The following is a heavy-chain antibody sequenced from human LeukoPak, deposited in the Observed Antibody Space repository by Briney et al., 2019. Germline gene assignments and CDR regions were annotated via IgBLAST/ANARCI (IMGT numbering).Heavy chain of an antibody. J-gene: IGHJ4*02. CDR3: ASGPGYGYIDY. CDR2: INHSGSA. D-gene: IGHD3-10*01. V-gene: IGHV4-34*01. CDR1: GGSFSGYY. Sequence: PSETLSLTCAVYGGSFSGYYWSWIRQPPGKGLEWIGEINHSGSANYNPSLKSRVTISVDTSKNQFSLKLSSVTAAGTAVYYCASGPGYGYIDYWGQGTLVTVSS.